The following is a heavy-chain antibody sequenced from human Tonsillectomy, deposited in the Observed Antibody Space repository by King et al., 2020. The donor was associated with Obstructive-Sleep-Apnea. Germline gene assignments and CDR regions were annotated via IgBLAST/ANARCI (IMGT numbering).Heavy chain of an antibody. CDR3: ARDHRTVSTTYYYGMDV. CDR1: GYTFTSYY. Sequence: VQLVQSGAEVKKPGASVKVSCKASGYTFTSYYMHWVRQAPGQGLEWMGIINPSGGSRSYAQKFQGRLTMTRDTSQSTVYMELSSLRSEDTAVYYCARDHRTVSTTYYYGMDVWGQGTTVTVSS. D-gene: IGHD4-11*01. J-gene: IGHJ6*02. V-gene: IGHV1-46*03. CDR2: INPSGGSR.